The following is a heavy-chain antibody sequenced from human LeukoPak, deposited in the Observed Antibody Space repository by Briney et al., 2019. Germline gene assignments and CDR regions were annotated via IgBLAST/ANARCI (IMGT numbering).Heavy chain of an antibody. CDR1: GFTFSSYA. Sequence: GGSLRLSCAASGFTFSSYAMSWVRQDPGKGLEWVSAISGSGGSTYYADSVKGRFTISRDNSKNTLYLQMNSLRAEDTAVYYCAKAGQWLLSYFDYWGQGTLVTVSS. V-gene: IGHV3-23*01. CDR3: AKAGQWLLSYFDY. D-gene: IGHD6-19*01. J-gene: IGHJ4*02. CDR2: ISGSGGST.